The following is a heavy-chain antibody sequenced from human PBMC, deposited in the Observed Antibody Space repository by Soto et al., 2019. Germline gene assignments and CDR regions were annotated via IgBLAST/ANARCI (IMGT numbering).Heavy chain of an antibody. CDR3: ARDSQWGIREVRDSCHVYFCYVLAV. V-gene: IGHV3-30-3*01. CDR1: GFTFNNYA. J-gene: IGHJ6*02. D-gene: IGHD2-21*02. Sequence: GGSLRLSCAASGFTFNNYAMHWVRQAPGKGLEWVAVISNDGSNKYYADSVKGRFTISRDNSMNTLYLQMNSLRGEDTTVYYCARDSQWGIREVRDSCHVYFCYVLAVRGRGSTVTVSS. CDR2: ISNDGSNK.